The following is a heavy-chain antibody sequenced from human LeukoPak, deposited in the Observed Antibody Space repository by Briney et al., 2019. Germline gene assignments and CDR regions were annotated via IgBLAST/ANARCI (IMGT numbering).Heavy chain of an antibody. CDR1: GFTFSSYS. V-gene: IGHV3-30*03. J-gene: IGHJ3*02. D-gene: IGHD3-9*01. CDR2: ISYDGSNK. Sequence: PGGSLRLSCAASGFTFSSYSMNWVRQAPGKGLEWVVVISYDGSNKYYADSVKGRFTISRDNSKNTLYLQMNSLRAEDTAVYYCARDSAISGAFDIWGQGTMVTVSS. CDR3: ARDSAISGAFDI.